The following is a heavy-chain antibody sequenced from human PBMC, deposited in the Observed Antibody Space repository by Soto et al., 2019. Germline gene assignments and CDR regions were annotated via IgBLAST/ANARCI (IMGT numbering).Heavy chain of an antibody. CDR1: GFTFSTYG. CDR2: ISYDGSNK. D-gene: IGHD4-17*01. V-gene: IGHV3-30*18. CDR3: AKDHLPYTVTTPDS. Sequence: QVQVVDSGGGVVQPGRSLRLSCAASGFTFSTYGMHRVRQAPGKGLEWVAVISYDGSNKYYADSVKGRFTISRDNSKNTLYLQMNSLRAEDTAVFYCAKDHLPYTVTTPDSWGQGTLVTVSS. J-gene: IGHJ5*01.